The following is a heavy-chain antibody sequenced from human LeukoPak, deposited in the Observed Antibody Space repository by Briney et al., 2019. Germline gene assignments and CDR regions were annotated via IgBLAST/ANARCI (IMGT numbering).Heavy chain of an antibody. Sequence: GGSLRLSCAASGFTFSNAWMGWVRQAPGKGLEWVGRIKSKTDGGTTDYAAPVKGRFTISRDDSKNTLYLQMNSLKTEDTAVYYCTTDYYSSGSYYFDYWGQGTLVTVSS. V-gene: IGHV3-15*01. J-gene: IGHJ4*02. D-gene: IGHD6-19*01. CDR1: GFTFSNAW. CDR2: IKSKTDGGTT. CDR3: TTDYYSSGSYYFDY.